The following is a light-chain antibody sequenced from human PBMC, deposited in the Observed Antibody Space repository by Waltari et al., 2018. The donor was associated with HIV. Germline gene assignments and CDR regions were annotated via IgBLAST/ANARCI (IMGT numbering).Light chain of an antibody. Sequence: SYDLTQPPSVSVSPGQTARITCSGDALPKQYAFWYQQKPGQAPVLVIYKDSERPSGIPGRFSGSSSGTTVTLTISGGQAEDEADYYCQSPDSGTYVVFGGGTKLTVL. CDR3: QSPDSGTYVV. V-gene: IGLV3-25*03. J-gene: IGLJ2*01. CDR2: KDS. CDR1: ALPKQY.